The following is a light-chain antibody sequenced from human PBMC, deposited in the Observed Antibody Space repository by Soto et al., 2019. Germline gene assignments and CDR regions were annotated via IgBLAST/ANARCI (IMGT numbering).Light chain of an antibody. J-gene: IGKJ2*01. V-gene: IGKV3-20*01. CDR1: QRVSSSY. CDR3: QRYGSSPPFT. Sequence: EIVLTQSPGTLSLSPGERATLSCRASQRVSSSYLAWYQQKPGQAPRLLIYGASSRATGIPDRFSGSGSGKDFTLTIGRLEPEDFAVYFCQRYGSSPPFTFGQGTKVDIK. CDR2: GAS.